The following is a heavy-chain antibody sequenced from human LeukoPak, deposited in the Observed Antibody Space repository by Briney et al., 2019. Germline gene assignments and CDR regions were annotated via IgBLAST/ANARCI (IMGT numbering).Heavy chain of an antibody. J-gene: IGHJ6*03. CDR3: ARVRGSSWNTGYYYHFMDV. D-gene: IGHD6-13*01. V-gene: IGHV1-18*01. CDR2: ISAYNGNT. CDR1: GYTFTSYG. Sequence: GASVKVSCKASGYTFTSYGISWVRQAPGQGLEWMGWISAYNGNTNYAQKLQGRVTMTTDTSTSTAYMELRSLRSDDTAVYYCARVRGSSWNTGYYYHFMDVWGKGTTVTISS.